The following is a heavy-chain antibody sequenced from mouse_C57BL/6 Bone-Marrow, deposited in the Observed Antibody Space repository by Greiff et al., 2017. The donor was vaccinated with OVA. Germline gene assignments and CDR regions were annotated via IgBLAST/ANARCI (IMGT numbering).Heavy chain of an antibody. D-gene: IGHD2-3*01. Sequence: VKLQQSGPELVKPGASVKISCKASGYAFSSSWMNWVKQRPGKGLEWIGRIYSGDGDTNYNGKFKGKATLTADKSSSTAYMQLSSLTSEDSAVYFCARHEDGYYASYFDYWGQGTTLTVSS. V-gene: IGHV1-82*01. CDR3: ARHEDGYYASYFDY. J-gene: IGHJ2*01. CDR1: GYAFSSSW. CDR2: IYSGDGDT.